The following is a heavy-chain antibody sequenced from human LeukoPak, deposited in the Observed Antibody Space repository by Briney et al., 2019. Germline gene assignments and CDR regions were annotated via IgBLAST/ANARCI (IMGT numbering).Heavy chain of an antibody. J-gene: IGHJ4*02. Sequence: ASVKVSCKASGYTISGYSIHGVRQAPGQGLEWMGWINPNSGGTNYAQKFQGRVTMTSDTSTRTDYMELSSLTSDDTAVYYCATLRSGVRVYWGQGTLVTVSS. V-gene: IGHV1-2*02. CDR1: GYTISGYS. CDR2: INPNSGGT. D-gene: IGHD2-8*01. CDR3: ATLRSGVRVY.